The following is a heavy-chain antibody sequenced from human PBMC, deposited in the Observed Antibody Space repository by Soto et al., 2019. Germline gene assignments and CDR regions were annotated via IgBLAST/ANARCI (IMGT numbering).Heavy chain of an antibody. CDR1: GYTFTSYA. CDR3: ASGVPFYYGSGSVDY. Sequence: QVQLVQSGAEVKKPGASVKVSCKASGYTFTSYAMHWVRQAPGQRLEWMGWMNAGNGNTKYSQKFQGRVTITRDTSASTAYMELSSLRSEDTAVYYCASGVPFYYGSGSVDYWGQGTLVTVSS. D-gene: IGHD3-10*01. J-gene: IGHJ4*02. V-gene: IGHV1-3*01. CDR2: MNAGNGNT.